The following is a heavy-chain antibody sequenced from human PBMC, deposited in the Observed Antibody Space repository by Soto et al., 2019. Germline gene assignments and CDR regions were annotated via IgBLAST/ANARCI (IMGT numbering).Heavy chain of an antibody. CDR3: ARDHTSLGYCSGGSCRGMFDP. J-gene: IGHJ5*02. CDR1: GGTFSSYA. CDR2: IIPIFGTA. D-gene: IGHD2-15*01. V-gene: IGHV1-69*06. Sequence: QVQLVQSGAEVKKPGSSVKVSCKASGGTFSSYAISWVRQAPGQGLEWMGGIIPIFGTANYAQKFQGRVTITADKSTSTAYMELSSLRSEGTAVYYCARDHTSLGYCSGGSCRGMFDPCGQGTLVTFSA.